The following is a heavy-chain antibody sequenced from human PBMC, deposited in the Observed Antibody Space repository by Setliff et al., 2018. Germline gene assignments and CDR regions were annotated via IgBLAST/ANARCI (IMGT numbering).Heavy chain of an antibody. J-gene: IGHJ5*02. D-gene: IGHD3-10*01. CDR3: ARAPRRGMVRGANNWFDP. CDR1: GGSISSSNW. V-gene: IGHV4-4*02. CDR2: IYDTGST. Sequence: SETLSLTCAVSGGSISSSNWWSWIRQPPGQGLEWIGLIYDTGSTYYNPSLKSRVTISVDTSKNQFSLKLSSVTAADTAVYYCARAPRRGMVRGANNWFDPWGQGTLVTVSS.